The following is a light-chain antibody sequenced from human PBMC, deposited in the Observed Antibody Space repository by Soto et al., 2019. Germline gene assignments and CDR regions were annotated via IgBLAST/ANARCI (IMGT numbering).Light chain of an antibody. J-gene: IGKJ2*01. V-gene: IGKV3D-20*01. CDR1: QSINSRS. CDR3: QQYVVSPYT. Sequence: EVVLTQSPATLSLSPGERATLSCGASQSINSRSLAWYQQKPGQPPRLLIYDASSRATGIPDRFSASGSGTDFTLTISSLEPDDFAVYYCQQYVVSPYTFGQGTKV. CDR2: DAS.